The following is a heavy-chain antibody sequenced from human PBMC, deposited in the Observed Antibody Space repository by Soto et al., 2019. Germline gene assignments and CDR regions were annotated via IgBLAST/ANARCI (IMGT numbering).Heavy chain of an antibody. Sequence: PGGSLRLSCAASGFTFSSYGMHWVRQAPGKGLEWVAVIWYDGSNKYYADSVKGRFTISRDNSKNTLYLQMNSLRAEDTAVYYCASGITDYDFWSASPPYYYYGVDVWGQGTTVTVSS. J-gene: IGHJ6*02. CDR1: GFTFSSYG. CDR3: ASGITDYDFWSASPPYYYYGVDV. V-gene: IGHV3-33*01. CDR2: IWYDGSNK. D-gene: IGHD3-3*01.